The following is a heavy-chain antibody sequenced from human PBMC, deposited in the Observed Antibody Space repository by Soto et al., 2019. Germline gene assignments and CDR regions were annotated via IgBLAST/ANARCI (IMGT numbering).Heavy chain of an antibody. D-gene: IGHD2-8*01. V-gene: IGHV4-34*12. CDR3: ASVSMVHWSTMVYADQTLQGYYMDV. CDR1: GGSFRGYY. Sequence: PLETLSLTRAGYGGSFRGYYWSWIRQPPGKGQEWIGEMIHRGRTNYNPPPKSRVTTSVDTSKNQFCLNLSAVTAPDTAVYYCASVSMVHWSTMVYADQTLQGYYMDVWGNWRTVT. J-gene: IGHJ6*03. CDR2: MIHRGRT.